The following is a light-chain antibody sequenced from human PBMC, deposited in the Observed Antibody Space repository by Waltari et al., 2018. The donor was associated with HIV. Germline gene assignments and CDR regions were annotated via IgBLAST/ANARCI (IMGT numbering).Light chain of an antibody. J-gene: IGKJ4*01. CDR3: QQYDNLPLT. V-gene: IGKV1-33*01. CDR1: QDITNH. CDR2: DAS. Sequence: DVLMTQFPFSLSASVGDSLTSTCQTSQDITNHLNWYPQKQVSVPYLLIYDASNLETGVPSRFSGSRSGTAFTFTVTSLQPEDIATYYCQQYDNLPLTFGGGTKVEI.